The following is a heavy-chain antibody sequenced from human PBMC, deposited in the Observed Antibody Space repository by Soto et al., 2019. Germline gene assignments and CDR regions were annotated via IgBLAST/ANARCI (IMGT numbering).Heavy chain of an antibody. D-gene: IGHD6-6*01. CDR1: GFSLTTSGVG. CDR3: APSRRSSGDAFAF. CDR2: IYWNDDE. V-gene: IGHV2-5*01. Sequence: QITLKESGPALVKPTQTLTLTCTFSGFSLTTSGVGVGWIRQPPGKALEWLALIYWNDDERYSPSLRSRHTITKATAKNQVVHTMANMGGVDTATYYCAPSRRSSGDAFAFWGRGTMVTVSS. J-gene: IGHJ3*01.